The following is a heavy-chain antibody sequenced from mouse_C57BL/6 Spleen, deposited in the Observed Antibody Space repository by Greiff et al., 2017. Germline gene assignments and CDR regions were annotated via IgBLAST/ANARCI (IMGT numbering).Heavy chain of an antibody. CDR3: ASTVGYDLYYAMDY. D-gene: IGHD2-2*01. V-gene: IGHV1-52*01. CDR2: IDPSDSAT. J-gene: IGHJ4*01. Sequence: QVQLQQPGAELVRPGSSVKLSCKASGYTFTSYWMHWVKQRPIQGLEWIGNIDPSDSATHYNQKFKDKATLTVDKSSSTAYMQLSSLTSEDSAVYYWASTVGYDLYYAMDYWGQGTSVTVSS. CDR1: GYTFTSYW.